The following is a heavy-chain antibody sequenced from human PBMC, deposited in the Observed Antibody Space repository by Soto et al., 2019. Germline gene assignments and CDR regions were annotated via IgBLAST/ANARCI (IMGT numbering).Heavy chain of an antibody. Sequence: TLSLTCTVSGGSISSSSYYWGWIRQPPGKGLEWIGSIYYSGSTYYNPSLKSRVTISVDTSKNQFSLKLSSVTAADTAVYYCVRPRYCSSTSCPKPHSWFDPWGQGTLVTVSS. CDR3: VRPRYCSSTSCPKPHSWFDP. CDR1: GGSISSSSYY. D-gene: IGHD2-2*01. CDR2: IYYSGST. J-gene: IGHJ5*02. V-gene: IGHV4-39*01.